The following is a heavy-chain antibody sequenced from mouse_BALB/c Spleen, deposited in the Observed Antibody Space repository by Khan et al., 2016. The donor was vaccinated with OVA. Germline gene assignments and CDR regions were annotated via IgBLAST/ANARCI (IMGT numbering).Heavy chain of an antibody. CDR3: KRFHGGY. V-gene: IGHV9-3-1*01. J-gene: IGHJ2*01. CDR2: INTYTGKP. CDR1: GYTFTDYV. Sequence: QIQLVQSGPELKKPGETVKISCKASGYTFTDYVMNWVKQSPGKGLKWMGWINTYTGKPTYADDFKGRFAFSLETSASTAYLQINSLKNEDTATXFFKRFHGGYWGQGTTLTVSS.